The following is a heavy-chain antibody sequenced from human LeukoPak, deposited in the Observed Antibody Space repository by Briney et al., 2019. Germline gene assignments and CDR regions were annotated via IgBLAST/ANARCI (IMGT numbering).Heavy chain of an antibody. V-gene: IGHV4-31*11. Sequence: SETLSLTCAVYGGSFSGYYWSWIRQHPGKGLEWIGYIYYSGSTYYNPSLKSRVTISVDTSKNQFSLKLSSVTAADTAVYYCARDTAVPAATHYYYYGMDVWGQGTTVTVSS. CDR1: GGSFSGYY. D-gene: IGHD2-2*01. CDR3: ARDTAVPAATHYYYYGMDV. CDR2: IYYSGST. J-gene: IGHJ6*02.